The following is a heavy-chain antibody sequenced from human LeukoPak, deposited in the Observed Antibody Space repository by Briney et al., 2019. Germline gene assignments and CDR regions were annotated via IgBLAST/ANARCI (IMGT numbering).Heavy chain of an antibody. CDR3: AKKPMGTTVTYLWFDP. CDR2: ISWDSGSS. CDR1: GFNLDDFA. V-gene: IGHV3-9*01. Sequence: GGSLRLSCAASGFNLDDFAMHWVRLPPGKGLQWVSSISWDSGSSVYAESVKGRFTISRDNSKNTLYLQMNSLRAEDTAVYYCAKKPMGTTVTYLWFDPWGQGTLVTVSS. D-gene: IGHD4-17*01. J-gene: IGHJ5*02.